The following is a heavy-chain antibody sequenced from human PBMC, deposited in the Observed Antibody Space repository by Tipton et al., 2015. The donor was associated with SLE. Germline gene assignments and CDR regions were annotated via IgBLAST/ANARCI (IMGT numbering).Heavy chain of an antibody. D-gene: IGHD6-19*01. J-gene: IGHJ4*02. CDR3: ASLLWGGWPFDH. CDR1: GDSISTTTSY. V-gene: IGHV4-39*07. CDR2: FYHSGTT. Sequence: TLSLTCTVSGDSISTTTSYWGWIRQPPGKGLEWIGNFYHSGTTYYNPSLKSRVTISLDTSKNQFSLKVNSVTAADTAVYYCASLLWGGWPFDHWGQGTLVTVSS.